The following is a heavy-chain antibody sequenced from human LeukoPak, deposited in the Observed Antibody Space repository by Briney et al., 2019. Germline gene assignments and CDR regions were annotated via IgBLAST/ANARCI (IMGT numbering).Heavy chain of an antibody. CDR1: GGTFSSYA. J-gene: IGHJ4*02. D-gene: IGHD3-22*01. CDR3: ARVPYDSSGYYYSFDH. Sequence: SVKVSCKASGGTFSSYAISWVRQAPGQGLEWMGGIIPIFGTANYAQKFQGRVTITTDESTSTAYMELSSLRSEDTAVYYCARVPYDSSGYYYSFDHWGQGTLVTVSS. V-gene: IGHV1-69*05. CDR2: IIPIFGTA.